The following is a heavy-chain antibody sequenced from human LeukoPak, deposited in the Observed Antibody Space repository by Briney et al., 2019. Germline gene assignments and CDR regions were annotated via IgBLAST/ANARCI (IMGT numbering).Heavy chain of an antibody. J-gene: IGHJ3*02. CDR2: ISVNDGSA. Sequence: GGSLRLSCAASGFTFSGHAMSWVRQAPGKGLEWVSSISVNDGSANYADSVKGRFTISRDNSKNTLYLQMNSLRAEDTAVYYCAYHRRYSRDASDIWGQGTMVTVSS. V-gene: IGHV3-23*01. D-gene: IGHD5-18*01. CDR1: GFTFSGHA. CDR3: AYHRRYSRDASDI.